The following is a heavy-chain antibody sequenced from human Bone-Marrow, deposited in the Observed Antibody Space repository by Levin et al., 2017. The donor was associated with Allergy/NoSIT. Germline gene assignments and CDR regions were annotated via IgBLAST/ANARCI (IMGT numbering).Heavy chain of an antibody. CDR1: GFTFSSYA. CDR3: AKDNGPMGGRLGELSSPQYYYYGMDV. CDR2: ISGSGGST. J-gene: IGHJ6*02. D-gene: IGHD3-16*02. V-gene: IGHV3-23*01. Sequence: AGESLKISCAASGFTFSSYAMSWVRQAPGKGLEWVSAISGSGGSTYYADSVKGRFTISRDNSKNTLYLQMNSLRAEDTAVYYCAKDNGPMGGRLGELSSPQYYYYGMDVWGQGTTVTVSS.